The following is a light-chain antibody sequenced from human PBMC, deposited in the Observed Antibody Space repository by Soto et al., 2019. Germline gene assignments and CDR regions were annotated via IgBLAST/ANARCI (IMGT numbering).Light chain of an antibody. CDR2: YAS. CDR1: HDINNF. V-gene: IGKV1-33*01. CDR3: QQYDTEPPLA. J-gene: IGKJ4*02. Sequence: DIPVTQSPASLSASIGDRVTITCQASHDINNFLNWYQVKPGTAPKVMIYYASNLETGVPSRFSGRGSGTSFIFTICNLQPEDAATYYCQQYDTEPPLAFGGGTKVEIK.